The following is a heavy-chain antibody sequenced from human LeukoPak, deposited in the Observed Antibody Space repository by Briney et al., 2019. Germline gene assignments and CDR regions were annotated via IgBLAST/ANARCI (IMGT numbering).Heavy chain of an antibody. D-gene: IGHD3/OR15-3a*01. CDR1: GGSISNTYW. CDR3: ARSYWTGYHHLDF. Sequence: SETLSLTCVVSGGSISNTYWWTWVRQPPGKGLEWIGEIYHSGSTNYNPSLKSRLTISVDKPKNQFSLKLFSVTAADTAVYFCARSYWTGYHHLDFWGQGTLVTVSS. V-gene: IGHV4-4*02. J-gene: IGHJ4*02. CDR2: IYHSGST.